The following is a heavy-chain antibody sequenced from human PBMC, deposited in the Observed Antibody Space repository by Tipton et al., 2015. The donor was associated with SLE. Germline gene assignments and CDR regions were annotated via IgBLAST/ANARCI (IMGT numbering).Heavy chain of an antibody. CDR2: FYHSGST. CDR3: ARVNGAVTTYYHYWYGMDV. CDR1: GYSISSGYF. D-gene: IGHD4-17*01. Sequence: TLSLTCTVSGYSISSGYFWAWIRQPPGKGLEWIGSFYHSGSTHYNPSLKTRVTISVDTSKNQLSLRLTSVTAADTAVYYCARVNGAVTTYYHYWYGMDVWGQGTTVTVSS. J-gene: IGHJ6*02. V-gene: IGHV4-38-2*02.